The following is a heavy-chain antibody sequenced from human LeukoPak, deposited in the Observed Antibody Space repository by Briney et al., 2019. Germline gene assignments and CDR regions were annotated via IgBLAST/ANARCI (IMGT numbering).Heavy chain of an antibody. CDR1: GGSISSYY. J-gene: IGHJ4*02. Sequence: SETLSLTCTVSGGSISSYYWSWIRQPPGKGLEWIGYIYYSGSTNYNPSLKSRVTMSVDKSKNQVSLKVISVTAADTAVYYCARFYDILTGYLGASDYWGQGTLVTVSS. V-gene: IGHV4-59*12. CDR3: ARFYDILTGYLGASDY. D-gene: IGHD3-9*01. CDR2: IYYSGST.